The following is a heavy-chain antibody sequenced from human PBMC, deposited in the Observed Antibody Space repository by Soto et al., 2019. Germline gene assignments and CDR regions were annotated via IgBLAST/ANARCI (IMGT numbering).Heavy chain of an antibody. CDR3: ARERYYYGSGDY. D-gene: IGHD3-10*01. Sequence: EVQVVESGGGLVQPGGSLRLSCAASGFTFSSYWMSWVRQAPGKGLEWVANIKEDGSEKNYVDSVKGQLTISRDNAKNSLYLQMNSLRAEDTAVYYCARERYYYGSGDYWGQGTLVTVSS. CDR1: GFTFSSYW. J-gene: IGHJ4*02. CDR2: IKEDGSEK. V-gene: IGHV3-7*01.